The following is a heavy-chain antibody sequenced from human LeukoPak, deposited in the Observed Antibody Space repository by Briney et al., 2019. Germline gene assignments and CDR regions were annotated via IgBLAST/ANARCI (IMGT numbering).Heavy chain of an antibody. J-gene: IGHJ5*02. CDR2: IYPGDSDT. V-gene: IGHV5-51*01. Sequence: GESLKISCKGSGYSFTSYWIGWVRQMPGKGLEWMGIIYPGDSDTRYSPSFQGQVTISADKSISTAYLQWSSLKASDTAVYYCARRVMVRGVIKLTDWFDPWGQGTLVTVSS. CDR3: ARRVMVRGVIKLTDWFDP. D-gene: IGHD3-10*01. CDR1: GYSFTSYW.